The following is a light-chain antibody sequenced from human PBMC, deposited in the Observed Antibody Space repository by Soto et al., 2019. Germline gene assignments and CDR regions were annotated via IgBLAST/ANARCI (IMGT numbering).Light chain of an antibody. J-gene: IGKJ4*01. CDR1: QTISRNY. Sequence: ELVLTQSPGTLSLSPGERATVSCRASQTISRNYLVWYQKKPGQAPRLLIYGASTRATGIPDRFTGSGSGTDFTLTITRLEPEDFAVYYCQQRSNWPLTFGGGTKVDIK. CDR2: GAS. CDR3: QQRSNWPLT. V-gene: IGKV3D-20*02.